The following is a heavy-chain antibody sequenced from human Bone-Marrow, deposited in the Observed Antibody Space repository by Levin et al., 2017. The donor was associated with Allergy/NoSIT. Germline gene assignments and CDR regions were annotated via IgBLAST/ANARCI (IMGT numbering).Heavy chain of an antibody. J-gene: IGHJ4*02. D-gene: IGHD2-2*02. Sequence: GGSLRLSCAASGFTFSSHWMSWVRQAPGKGLEWVADIKQDGSDKKYVDSVKGRFTISRDNAKNSLYLQMNSLRAEDTAVYFCARDGTCTGTSCYRGLSNWGQGTLVTVSS. CDR2: IKQDGSDK. CDR1: GFTFSSHW. V-gene: IGHV3-7*01. CDR3: ARDGTCTGTSCYRGLSN.